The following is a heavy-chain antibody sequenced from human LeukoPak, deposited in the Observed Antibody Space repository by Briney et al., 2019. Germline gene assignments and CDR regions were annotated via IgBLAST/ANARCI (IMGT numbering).Heavy chain of an antibody. J-gene: IGHJ4*02. CDR1: GGSITGNTYY. D-gene: IGHD3-22*01. CDR2: IYYSGST. Sequence: SETLSLTCDVSGGSITGNTYYWGWIRPPPGKGLEWIGTIYYSGSTYYRPSLKSRVTISMDRSKNQISLKMASVTAADTAIFYCARRRYDSSTYNFDSWGPGTLVTVSS. V-gene: IGHV4-39*01. CDR3: ARRRYDSSTYNFDS.